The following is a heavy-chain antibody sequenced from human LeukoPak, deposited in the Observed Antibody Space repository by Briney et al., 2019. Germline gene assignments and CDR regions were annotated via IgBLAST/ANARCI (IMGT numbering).Heavy chain of an antibody. D-gene: IGHD3-22*01. V-gene: IGHV3-21*01. CDR3: ARDPSYYYDSSGVYYFDY. CDR1: GFTFSSYS. CDR2: ISSSSSYI. Sequence: GGSLRLSCAASGFTFSSYSMNWVRQAPGNGLEWVSSISSSSSYIYYADSVKGRFTISRDNAKNSLYLQMNSLRAEDTAVYYCARDPSYYYDSSGVYYFDYWGQGTLVTVSS. J-gene: IGHJ4*02.